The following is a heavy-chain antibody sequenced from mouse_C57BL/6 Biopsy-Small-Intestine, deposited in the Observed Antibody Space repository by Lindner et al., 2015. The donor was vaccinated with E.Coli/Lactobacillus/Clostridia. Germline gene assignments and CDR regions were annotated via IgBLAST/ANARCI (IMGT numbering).Heavy chain of an antibody. CDR1: GYAFSSSW. Sequence: VQLQESGPELVKPGASVKISCKASGYAFSSSWMNWVKQRPGKGLEWIGRIYPGDGDSNYNGKFKGKATLTADKSSSTAYMQFSSLTSEDSAVYFCARSVYGSSFWLTYWGQGTLVTVSA. J-gene: IGHJ3*01. CDR3: ARSVYGSSFWLTY. CDR2: IYPGDGDS. V-gene: IGHV1-82*01. D-gene: IGHD1-1*01.